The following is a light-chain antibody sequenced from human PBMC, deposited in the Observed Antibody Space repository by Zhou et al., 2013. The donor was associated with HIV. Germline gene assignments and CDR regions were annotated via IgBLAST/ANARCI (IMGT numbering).Light chain of an antibody. CDR3: MQATHWPPVT. CDR1: QSLVHSDGNTY. J-gene: IGKJ2*01. Sequence: DVVMTQSPLSLPVTLGQPASIYCRSSQSLVHSDGNTYLNWFQQRPGQSPRRLIYKVSNRDSGVPDRFSGSGSGTDFTLKISRVEAEDVGLYYCMQATHWPPVTFGQGTKLEIK. V-gene: IGKV2-30*02. CDR2: KVS.